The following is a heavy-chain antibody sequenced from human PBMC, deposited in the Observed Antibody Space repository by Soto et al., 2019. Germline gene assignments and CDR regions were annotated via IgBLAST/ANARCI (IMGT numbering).Heavy chain of an antibody. V-gene: IGHV4-34*01. CDR3: ASERNDDGDYEQTDY. J-gene: IGHJ4*02. CDR2: INHSGST. Sequence: SETLSLTCAVYGGSFSGYYCSWIRQPPGKGLEWIGEINHSGSTNYNPSLKSRVTISVDTSKNQFSLKLSSVTAADTAVYYCASERNDDGDYEQTDYLGQGTLVTVSS. D-gene: IGHD4-17*01. CDR1: GGSFSGYY.